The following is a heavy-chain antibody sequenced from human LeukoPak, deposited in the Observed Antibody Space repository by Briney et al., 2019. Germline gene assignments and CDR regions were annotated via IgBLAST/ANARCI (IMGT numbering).Heavy chain of an antibody. CDR3: VGGSYSDFDC. CDR1: GGSVTRMSYF. V-gene: IGHV4-39*01. CDR2: IYDSGNT. Sequence: SETLSLTCTVSGGSVTRMSYFWGWIRQPPGMGLEWIGTIYDSGNTYYNPSFKSRVTISVDTSKNQFSLRLSSVIAADTAFYYCVGGSYSDFDCWGQGTLVTVSS. D-gene: IGHD1-26*01. J-gene: IGHJ4*02.